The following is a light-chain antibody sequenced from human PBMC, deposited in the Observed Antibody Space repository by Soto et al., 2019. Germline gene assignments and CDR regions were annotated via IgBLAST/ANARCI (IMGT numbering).Light chain of an antibody. Sequence: DIQLTQSPSFLSASVGDRVTITCRASQDVSGYLAWYQQKPGKAPKLLIYAASTLRSGVPSRFSGSGSETEFTLMISSLQPEDFATYYCQQLNSYVFAFGPGTKVDIK. CDR2: AAS. J-gene: IGKJ3*01. CDR1: QDVSGY. V-gene: IGKV1-9*01. CDR3: QQLNSYVFA.